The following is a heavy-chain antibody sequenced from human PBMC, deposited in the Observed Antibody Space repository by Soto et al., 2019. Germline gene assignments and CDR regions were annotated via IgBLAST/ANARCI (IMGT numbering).Heavy chain of an antibody. Sequence: GGSLRLSCAASGFTFSSYGMHWVRQAPGKGLEWVAVISYDGSNKYYADSVKGRFTISRDNSKNTLYLQMNSLRAEDTAVYYCAKDWALRFLRGPFDYWGQGTLVTVSS. CDR2: ISYDGSNK. CDR1: GFTFSSYG. J-gene: IGHJ4*02. CDR3: AKDWALRFLRGPFDY. D-gene: IGHD3-3*01. V-gene: IGHV3-30*18.